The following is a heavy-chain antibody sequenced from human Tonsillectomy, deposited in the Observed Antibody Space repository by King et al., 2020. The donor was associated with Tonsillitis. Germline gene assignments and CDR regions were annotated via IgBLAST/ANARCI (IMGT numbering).Heavy chain of an antibody. CDR3: ARGGGGSYYLWDRI. J-gene: IGHJ1*01. Sequence: VQLVESGGGLVQPGGSLRLSCAASGFTFSSYWMSWVRQAPGKGLEWVANIKQDGSEKYYVDSVKGRFTISRDNAKNSLYLQMNSLRAEDTAVYYCARGGGGSYYLWDRIWGQXTLVTVSS. V-gene: IGHV3-7*03. D-gene: IGHD1-26*01. CDR1: GFTFSSYW. CDR2: IKQDGSEK.